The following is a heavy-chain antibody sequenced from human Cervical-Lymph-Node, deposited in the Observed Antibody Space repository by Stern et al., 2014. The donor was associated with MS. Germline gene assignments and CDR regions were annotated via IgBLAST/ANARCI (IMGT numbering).Heavy chain of an antibody. CDR2: VIPLLGTT. V-gene: IGHV1-69*01. CDR3: ARDNDDNGMDV. CDR1: GDTFINFG. D-gene: IGHD1-1*01. Sequence: VQLVQSGAEVKKPGSSVKVSCTASGDTFINFGISWVRQAPGQGLEWMGGVIPLLGTTAHVEKFQGRLTINADESATTVYMDLSSLISEDAAVYYCARDNDDNGMDVWGQGTTVIVSS. J-gene: IGHJ6*02.